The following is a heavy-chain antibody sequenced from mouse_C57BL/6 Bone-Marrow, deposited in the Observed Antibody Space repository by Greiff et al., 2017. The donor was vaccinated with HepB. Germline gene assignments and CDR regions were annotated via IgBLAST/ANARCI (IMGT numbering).Heavy chain of an antibody. CDR2: IYPGSGST. CDR1: GYTFTSYW. CDR3: ARRYYDYDGFDY. Sequence: VQLKQPGAELVKPGASVKMSCKASGYTFTSYWITWVKQRPGQGLEWIGDIYPGSGSTNYNEKFKSKATLTVDTSSSTAYMQLSSLTSEDSAVYYCARRYYDYDGFDYWGQGTTLTVSS. J-gene: IGHJ2*01. V-gene: IGHV1-55*01. D-gene: IGHD2-4*01.